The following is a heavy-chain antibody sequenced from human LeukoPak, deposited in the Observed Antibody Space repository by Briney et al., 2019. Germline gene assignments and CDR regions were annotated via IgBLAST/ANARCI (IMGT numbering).Heavy chain of an antibody. CDR3: ASTDY. Sequence: GASVKVSCKASGYTFTNYGISWVRQAPGQGLEWMGGIIPIFGTANYAQKFQGRVTITADESTSTAYMELSSLRSEDTAVYYCASTDYWGQGTLVTVSS. V-gene: IGHV1-69*13. CDR1: GYTFTNYG. CDR2: IIPIFGTA. J-gene: IGHJ4*02.